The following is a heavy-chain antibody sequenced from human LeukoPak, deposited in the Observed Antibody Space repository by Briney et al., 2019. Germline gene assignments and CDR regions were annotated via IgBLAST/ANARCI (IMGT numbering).Heavy chain of an antibody. CDR1: GFTFSTCG. J-gene: IGHJ4*02. D-gene: IGHD5-18*01. CDR3: AKSYSYGYDY. Sequence: GGSLRLSCVASGFTFSTCGMHWVRQAPGKGLEWVAFIWYDGSNKYYADSVKGRFTISRDNSKNTLSLQMNSLRPEDTAMYYCAKSYSYGYDYWGQGALVTVSS. CDR2: IWYDGSNK. V-gene: IGHV3-30*02.